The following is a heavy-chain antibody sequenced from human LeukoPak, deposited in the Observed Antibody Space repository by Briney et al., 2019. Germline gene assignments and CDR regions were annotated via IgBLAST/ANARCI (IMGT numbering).Heavy chain of an antibody. J-gene: IGHJ6*02. D-gene: IGHD4-23*01. Sequence: GASVKVSCKASDGTFSSYAISWVRQAPGQGLEWMGQIIPMLGTASYAQRFQGRVTLTADESTSTAYMELSSLRSEDTAVYYRARESLPYGGNSFGHYYGMDVWGQGTTVTVSS. CDR1: DGTFSSYA. V-gene: IGHV1-69*13. CDR3: ARESLPYGGNSFGHYYGMDV. CDR2: IIPMLGTA.